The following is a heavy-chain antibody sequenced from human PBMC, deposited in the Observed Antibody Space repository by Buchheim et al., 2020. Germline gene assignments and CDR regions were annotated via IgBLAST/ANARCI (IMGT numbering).Heavy chain of an antibody. D-gene: IGHD5-12*01. CDR2: ISSSNSSSI. V-gene: IGHV3-48*02. J-gene: IGHJ4*02. Sequence: EVQLVESGGGLVQPGGSVRLSCAASGFTFSSYSMNWVRQAPGKGLEWVSYISSSNSSSIYYADSVKGRFTISRDNAKNSLYLQMNSLRDEDTAVYYCANSGYDSVDYWGQGTL. CDR1: GFTFSSYS. CDR3: ANSGYDSVDY.